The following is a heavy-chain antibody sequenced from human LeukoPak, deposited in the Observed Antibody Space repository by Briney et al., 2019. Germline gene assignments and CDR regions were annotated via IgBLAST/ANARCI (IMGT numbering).Heavy chain of an antibody. J-gene: IGHJ5*02. Sequence: GGSLRLSCAASGFTFSSYAMSWVRQAPGKGLEWVSAISGSGGSTYYADSAKGRFTISRDNSKNTLYLQMNSLRAEDTAVYYCAKDVRAITMIANEDWFDPWGQGTLVTVSS. D-gene: IGHD3-22*01. CDR3: AKDVRAITMIANEDWFDP. CDR2: ISGSGGST. V-gene: IGHV3-23*01. CDR1: GFTFSSYA.